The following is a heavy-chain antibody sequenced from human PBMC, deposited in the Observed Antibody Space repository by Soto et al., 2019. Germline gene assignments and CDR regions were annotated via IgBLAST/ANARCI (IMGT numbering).Heavy chain of an antibody. CDR3: VKDMGQAAVGIRYPYGLDV. J-gene: IGHJ6*02. CDR2: LSSNGIGT. D-gene: IGHD6-13*01. CDR1: GFTVSSFG. Sequence: GSLKRYSSDSGFTVSSFGMHWVRQAPGKGLEHVSTLSSNGIGTYYADSVKGRFTFSRDTSKNTLYLQMSSLRTEDTAVYYCVKDMGQAAVGIRYPYGLDVWGLGTTVTVSS. V-gene: IGHV3-64D*06.